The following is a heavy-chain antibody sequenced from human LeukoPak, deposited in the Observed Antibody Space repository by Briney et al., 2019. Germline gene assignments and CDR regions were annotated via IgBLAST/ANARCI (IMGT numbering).Heavy chain of an antibody. CDR2: INHSGGT. V-gene: IGHV4-34*01. CDR3: ARKYSSGWKHIDY. J-gene: IGHJ4*02. Sequence: PSETLSLTCAVYGGSFSGYYWSWIRQPPGKGLEWIGEINHSGGTNYNPSLKSRVTISVDTSKNQFSLKLSSVTAADTAVYYCARKYSSGWKHIDYWGQGTLVTVSS. CDR1: GGSFSGYY. D-gene: IGHD6-19*01.